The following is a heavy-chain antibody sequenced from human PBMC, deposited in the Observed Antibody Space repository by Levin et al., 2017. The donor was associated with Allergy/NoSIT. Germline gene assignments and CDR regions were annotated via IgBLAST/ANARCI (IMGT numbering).Heavy chain of an antibody. CDR2: ISAYNGNT. D-gene: IGHD6-19*01. Sequence: ASVKVSCKASGYTFTSYGISWVRQAPGQGLEWMGWISAYNGNTNYAQKLQGRVTMTTDTSTSTAYMELRSLRSDDTAVYYCARDESGRWLVPLDYWGQGTLVTVSS. V-gene: IGHV1-18*01. CDR3: ARDESGRWLVPLDY. CDR1: GYTFTSYG. J-gene: IGHJ4*02.